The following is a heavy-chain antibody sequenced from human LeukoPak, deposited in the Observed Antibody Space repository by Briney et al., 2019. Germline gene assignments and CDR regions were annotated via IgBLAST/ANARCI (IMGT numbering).Heavy chain of an antibody. V-gene: IGHV3-23*01. Sequence: GGSLRLSCAASGFTFSSYAMSWVRQAPGKGLEWVSATSGSGGSTYYADSVKGRFTISRDNSKNTLYLQMNSLRAEDTAVYYCAKDSNGSGYYLYYFDYWGQGTLVTVSS. CDR1: GFTFSSYA. J-gene: IGHJ4*02. CDR3: AKDSNGSGYYLYYFDY. CDR2: TSGSGGST. D-gene: IGHD3-22*01.